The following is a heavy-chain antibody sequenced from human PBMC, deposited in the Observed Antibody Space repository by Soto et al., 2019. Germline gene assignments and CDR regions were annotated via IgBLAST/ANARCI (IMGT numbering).Heavy chain of an antibody. Sequence: VKVSCKASGGTFSSYAISWVRQAPGQGLEWMGGIIPIFGTANYAQKFQGRVTITADKSTSTAYMELSSLRSEDTAVYYCASIAAAGSSYNWFDPWGQGTLVTVSS. V-gene: IGHV1-69*13. CDR2: IIPIFGTA. J-gene: IGHJ5*02. CDR1: GGTFSSYA. CDR3: ASIAAAGSSYNWFDP. D-gene: IGHD6-13*01.